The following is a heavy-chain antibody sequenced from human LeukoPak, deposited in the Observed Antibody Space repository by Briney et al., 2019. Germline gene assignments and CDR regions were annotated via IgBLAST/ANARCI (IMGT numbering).Heavy chain of an antibody. CDR3: AREVFGVVIDYYYYMDV. J-gene: IGHJ6*03. CDR2: IYTSGST. V-gene: IGHV4-4*07. CDR1: GGSISSYY. Sequence: PSETLSLTCTVSGGSISSYYWSWIRQPAGKGLEWIGRIYTSGSTNYNPSLKSRVTMSVDTSKNQFSLKLSSVTAADTAVYYCAREVFGVVIDYYYYMDVWGKGTTVTVSS. D-gene: IGHD3-3*01.